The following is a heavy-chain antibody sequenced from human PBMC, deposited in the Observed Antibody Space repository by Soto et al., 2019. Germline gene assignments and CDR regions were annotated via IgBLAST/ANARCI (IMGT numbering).Heavy chain of an antibody. Sequence: SVKVSCKASGYTFTSYGISWVRQAPGQGLEWMGWISTDNGNTNYAHNLQGRVTMTTDTSTSTAFMELWGLRSDDTAVYYCARDVPDTALFYYYYGMDAWGQGTTVTVSS. D-gene: IGHD5-18*01. CDR2: ISTDNGNT. V-gene: IGHV1-18*01. CDR3: ARDVPDTALFYYYYGMDA. J-gene: IGHJ6*02. CDR1: GYTFTSYG.